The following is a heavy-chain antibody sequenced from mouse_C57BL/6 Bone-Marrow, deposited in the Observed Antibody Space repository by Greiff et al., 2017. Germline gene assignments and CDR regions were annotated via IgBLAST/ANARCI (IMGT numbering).Heavy chain of an antibody. CDR3: ARAPNWVYFDY. CDR2: IYPGGGYT. V-gene: IGHV1-63*01. D-gene: IGHD4-1*01. J-gene: IGHJ2*01. CDR1: GYTFTNYW. Sequence: VQLQQSGAELVRPGTSVQMSCKASGYTFTNYWIGWAKQRPGHGLEWIGDIYPGGGYTNYNEKFKGKATLTADKSSSTAYMQFSSLTSEDSAIYYCARAPNWVYFDYWGQGTTLTVSS.